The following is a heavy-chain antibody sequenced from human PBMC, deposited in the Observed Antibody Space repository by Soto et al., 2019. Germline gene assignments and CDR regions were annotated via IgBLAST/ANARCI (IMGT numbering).Heavy chain of an antibody. CDR1: GGTFSSYA. Sequence: GASVKVSCKASGGTFSSYAISWVRQAPGQGLEWMGGIIPIFGTANYAQKFQGRVTITADESTSTAYMELSSLRSEDTAVYYCARDQGLGYCTNGVCPRPYYYYGMDVWGQGTTVTVSS. CDR3: ARDQGLGYCTNGVCPRPYYYYGMDV. J-gene: IGHJ6*02. V-gene: IGHV1-69*13. D-gene: IGHD2-8*01. CDR2: IIPIFGTA.